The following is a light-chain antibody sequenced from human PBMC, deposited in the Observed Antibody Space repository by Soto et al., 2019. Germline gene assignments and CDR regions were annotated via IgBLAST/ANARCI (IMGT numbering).Light chain of an antibody. J-gene: IGKJ1*01. CDR3: QQLKSYPWT. Sequence: DIQLTQSPSFLSASVGDRVTITCRASQGLSSYLAWYQQKPGKAPKLLIYAASTLQSGVPSRFSGSGSGTEFTLTISSLQPEDSATYYCQQLKSYPWTFGQGTKVDIK. CDR2: AAS. CDR1: QGLSSY. V-gene: IGKV1-9*01.